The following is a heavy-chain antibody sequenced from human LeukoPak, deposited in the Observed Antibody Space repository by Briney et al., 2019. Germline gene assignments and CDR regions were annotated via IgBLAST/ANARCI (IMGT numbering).Heavy chain of an antibody. Sequence: HPGGSLRLSCAASGFTVSSNYMSWVRQAPGKGLEWVSVIYSGGSTYYADSVKGRFTISRDNSKNTLYLQMNSLRAEDTAVYYCARDPEYGGNPLDAFDIWGQGTMVTVSS. D-gene: IGHD4-23*01. CDR3: ARDPEYGGNPLDAFDI. CDR1: GFTVSSNY. J-gene: IGHJ3*02. CDR2: IYSGGST. V-gene: IGHV3-53*01.